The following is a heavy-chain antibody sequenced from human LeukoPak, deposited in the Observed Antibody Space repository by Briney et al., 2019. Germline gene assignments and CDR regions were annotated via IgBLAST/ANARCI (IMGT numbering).Heavy chain of an antibody. V-gene: IGHV4-4*02. D-gene: IGHD1-1*01. J-gene: IGHJ1*01. CDR1: GGSISNTNW. CDR3: ASRARTYFQH. CDR2: VSLAGQT. Sequence: SGTLSLTCDVSGGSISNTNWWSWVRLPPGQGLEWIGEVSLAGQTNYNPSLNGRVTMSLDESSNQLSLKLSSVTAADTAVYYCASRARTYFQHWGQGTLVTVSS.